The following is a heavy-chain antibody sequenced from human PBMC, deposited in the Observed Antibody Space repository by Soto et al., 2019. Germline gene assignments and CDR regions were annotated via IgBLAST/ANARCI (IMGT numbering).Heavy chain of an antibody. CDR2: IYHSGST. Sequence: SETLSLTCAVSGYSISSGYYWGWIRQPPGKGLEWIGSIYHSGSTYYNPSLKSRVTISVDTSKNQFSLKLSSVTAADTAVYYCARVIIAARQNFDYWGQGTLVTVSS. J-gene: IGHJ4*02. CDR3: ARVIIAARQNFDY. CDR1: GYSISSGYY. D-gene: IGHD6-6*01. V-gene: IGHV4-38-2*01.